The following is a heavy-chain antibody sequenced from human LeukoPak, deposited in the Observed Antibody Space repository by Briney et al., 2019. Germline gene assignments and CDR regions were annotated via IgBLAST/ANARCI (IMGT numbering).Heavy chain of an antibody. V-gene: IGHV4-34*01. CDR1: GGSFSGYY. J-gene: IGHJ4*02. D-gene: IGHD2-15*01. CDR3: ARLVVVAATTDY. CDR2: INHSGST. Sequence: SETLSLTCAVYGGSFSGYYWSWIRQPPGKGLEWIGEINHSGSTNYSPSLKSRVTISVDTSKNQFSLKLSSVTAADTAVYYCARLVVVAATTDYWGQGTLVTVSP.